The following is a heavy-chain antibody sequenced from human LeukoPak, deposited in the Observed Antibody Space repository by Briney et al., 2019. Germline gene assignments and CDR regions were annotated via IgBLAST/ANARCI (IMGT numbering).Heavy chain of an antibody. V-gene: IGHV3-15*01. CDR2: STSNGRIT. CDR1: GFNFNGVW. J-gene: IGHJ3*01. CDR3: ATFNQRDAFDF. D-gene: IGHD1-14*01. Sequence: KAGGSLRLSCAASGFNFNGVWMSWVRRAPGKGLEWVGRSTSNGRITDYAPPVEGRFTISRDASINTLYLQMNSLKTEDTAVYYCATFNQRDAFDFWGQGTMVTVSS.